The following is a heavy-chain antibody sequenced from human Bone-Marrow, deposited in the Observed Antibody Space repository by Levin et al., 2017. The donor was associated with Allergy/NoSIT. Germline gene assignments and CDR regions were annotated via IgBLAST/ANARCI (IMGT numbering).Heavy chain of an antibody. CDR2: ITGSGYT. Sequence: GESLKISCAAPGFTFINYAMTWVRQAPGKGLEWVSSITGSGYTYYADSVKGRFTITRDNSKNMLYLQMNSLRAEDTAGYFCAKFGGDFHRGYYYIDVWGKGTTVTVSS. V-gene: IGHV3-23*01. J-gene: IGHJ6*03. CDR3: AKFGGDFHRGYYYIDV. D-gene: IGHD4-17*01. CDR1: GFTFINYA.